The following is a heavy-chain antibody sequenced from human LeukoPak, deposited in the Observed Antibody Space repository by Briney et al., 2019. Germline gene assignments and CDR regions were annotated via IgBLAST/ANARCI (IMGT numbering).Heavy chain of an antibody. J-gene: IGHJ4*02. D-gene: IGHD5-18*01. V-gene: IGHV3-21*01. Sequence: GGSLRLSCAASGFTFSSYSMNWVRQAPGKGLEWVSSISSSSSYIYYADSVKGRFTISRDNAKNSLYLQMNSLRAEDTAVYYCARETDVDTAMVNYFDYWGQGTLVTVSS. CDR3: ARETDVDTAMVNYFDY. CDR1: GFTFSSYS. CDR2: ISSSSSYI.